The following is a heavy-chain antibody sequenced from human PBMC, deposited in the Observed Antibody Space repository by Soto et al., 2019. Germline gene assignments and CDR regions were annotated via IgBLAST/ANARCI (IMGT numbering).Heavy chain of an antibody. CDR2: IIPIFGTA. Sequence: ASVKVSCKASGGTFSSNAISWVRQAPGQGLEWMGGIIPIFGTANYAQKFQGRVTITADESTSTAYMELSSLRSEDTAVYYCARDGTKYCSSTSCYAGWGQGTLVTVSS. D-gene: IGHD2-2*01. J-gene: IGHJ4*02. V-gene: IGHV1-69*13. CDR1: GGTFSSNA. CDR3: ARDGTKYCSSTSCYAG.